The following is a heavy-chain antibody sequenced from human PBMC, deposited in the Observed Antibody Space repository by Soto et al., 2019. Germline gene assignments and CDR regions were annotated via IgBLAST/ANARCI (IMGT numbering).Heavy chain of an antibody. D-gene: IGHD5-18*01. CDR3: ASVVDTAMVD. J-gene: IGHJ4*02. CDR1: GGSISSYY. Sequence: QVQLQESGPGLVEPSETLSLTCTVSGGSISSYYWSWIRQPPGKGLEWIGYIYYSGSTNYNPSLKSRVTISVDTSKNQFSLKLSSVTAADTAVYYCASVVDTAMVDWGQGTLVTVSS. CDR2: IYYSGST. V-gene: IGHV4-59*01.